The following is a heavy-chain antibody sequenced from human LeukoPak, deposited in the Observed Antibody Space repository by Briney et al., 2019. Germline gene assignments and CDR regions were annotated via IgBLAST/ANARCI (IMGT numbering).Heavy chain of an antibody. V-gene: IGHV3-21*01. CDR2: ISSSSSYI. CDR3: ARDRDYYYYMDV. J-gene: IGHJ6*03. CDR1: GFTFSSYS. D-gene: IGHD5-24*01. Sequence: KTGGSLRLSCAASGFTFSSYSMNWVRQAPGKGLEWLSSISSSSSYIYYADSVKGRFTISRDNAKNSLYLQMNSPRAEDTAVYYCARDRDYYYYMDVWGKGTTVTVSS.